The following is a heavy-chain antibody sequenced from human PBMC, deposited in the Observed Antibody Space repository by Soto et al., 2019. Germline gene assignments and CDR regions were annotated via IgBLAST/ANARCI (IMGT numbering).Heavy chain of an antibody. D-gene: IGHD1-7*01. CDR2: IIPIFGTA. CDR1: GGTFSSYA. V-gene: IGHV1-69*13. J-gene: IGHJ5*02. CDR3: GLGTGTTRPEQYNWFDP. Sequence: SVKVSCKASGGTFSSYAISCVRQAPGQGLEWMGGIIPIFGTANYAQKFQGRVTITADESTSTAYMELSSLRSEDTAVYYCGLGTGTTRPEQYNWFDPWGQGTLVTVSS.